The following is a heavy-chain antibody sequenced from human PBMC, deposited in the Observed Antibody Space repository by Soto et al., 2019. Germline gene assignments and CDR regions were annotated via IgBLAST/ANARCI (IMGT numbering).Heavy chain of an antibody. CDR2: VYYSGST. Sequence: PSETLSLTCTVSGGSISRYYWSWIRQPPGKGLEWIGYVYYSGSTNYNPSLKSRVTISVDTSKNQFSLKLSPLIAADTAVYYCARFEYTGGIFYPFDYWGQGILVPVSS. CDR1: GGSISRYY. J-gene: IGHJ4*02. D-gene: IGHD2-8*02. CDR3: ARFEYTGGIFYPFDY. V-gene: IGHV4-59*01.